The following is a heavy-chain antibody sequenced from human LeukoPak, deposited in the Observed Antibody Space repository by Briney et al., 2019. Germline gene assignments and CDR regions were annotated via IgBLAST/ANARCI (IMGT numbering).Heavy chain of an antibody. J-gene: IGHJ4*02. CDR1: GGSISNGDYY. CDR3: ASSAGRTYYDSSGYLLD. D-gene: IGHD3-22*01. V-gene: IGHV4-30-4*01. Sequence: SETLSLTCTVSGGSISNGDYYWSWIRQPPEKGLEWIGYIYYSGSTYFNPSLKSRVTISVDTSKNQFSLKLSSVTAADTAVYYCASSAGRTYYDSSGYLLDWGQGTLVTVSS. CDR2: IYYSGST.